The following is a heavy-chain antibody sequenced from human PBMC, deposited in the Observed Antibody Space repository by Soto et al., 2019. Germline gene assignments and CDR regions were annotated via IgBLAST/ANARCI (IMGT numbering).Heavy chain of an antibody. CDR1: GGSVSSGSYY. CDR3: ARDRYYYDSSGYNDQYYYYYGMDV. V-gene: IGHV4-61*01. Sequence: PSETLSLTCTVSGGSVSSGSYYWGWIRQPPGKGLEWIGYIYYSGSTNYNPSLKSRVTISVDTSKNQFSLKLSSVTAADTAVYYCARDRYYYDSSGYNDQYYYYYGMDVWGQGTTVTVSS. D-gene: IGHD3-22*01. CDR2: IYYSGST. J-gene: IGHJ6*02.